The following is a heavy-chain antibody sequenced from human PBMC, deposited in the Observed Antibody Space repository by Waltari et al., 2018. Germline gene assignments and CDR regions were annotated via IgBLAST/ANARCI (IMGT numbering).Heavy chain of an antibody. CDR2: IYRDGST. D-gene: IGHD2-21*01. V-gene: IGHV4-4*02. CDR3: VGQSINVVFDS. Sequence: QVQLQESGPGLVKPSGTLSLTCAVSGASISSRGWWSWVRQPPGKGLEWLGEIYRDGSTLYNPSLRGRVTISGDQTNNLFSLKVTSMTAADTAVYYCVGQSINVVFDSWGPGTLVTVST. J-gene: IGHJ4*02. CDR1: GASISSRGW.